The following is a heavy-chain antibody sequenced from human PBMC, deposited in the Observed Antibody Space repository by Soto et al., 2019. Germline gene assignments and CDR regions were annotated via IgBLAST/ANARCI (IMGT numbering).Heavy chain of an antibody. V-gene: IGHV4-30-4*01. D-gene: IGHD3-22*01. CDR2: IYYSGGT. Sequence: QVQLQEAGPGLVKPSQTLSLTFTVSWGSISSGDYYWSWIRQPPGKGLEWIGYIYYSGGTYYNPSLQSRVTISVDTSKNQFSLKLSSVTAADTAVYYCARARYDSSGYKYFQHWGQGTLVIVSS. CDR3: ARARYDSSGYKYFQH. CDR1: WGSISSGDYY. J-gene: IGHJ1*01.